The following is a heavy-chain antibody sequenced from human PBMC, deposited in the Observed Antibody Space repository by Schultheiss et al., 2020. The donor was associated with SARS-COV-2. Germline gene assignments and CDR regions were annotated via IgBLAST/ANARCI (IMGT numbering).Heavy chain of an antibody. J-gene: IGHJ6*02. CDR2: ISYDGSNK. CDR1: GFTFSSYA. Sequence: GGSLRLSCAASGFTFSSYAMHWVRQAPGKGLEWVAVISYDGSNKYYADSVKGRFTISRDNSKNTLYLQMNSLRAEDTAVYYCARASTLSYDILASGGMDVWGQGTAVTVAS. V-gene: IGHV3-30-3*01. CDR3: ARASTLSYDILASGGMDV. D-gene: IGHD3-9*01.